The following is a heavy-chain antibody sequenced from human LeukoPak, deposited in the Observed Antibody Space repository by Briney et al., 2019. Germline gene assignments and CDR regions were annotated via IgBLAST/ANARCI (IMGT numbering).Heavy chain of an antibody. CDR2: IYHSGST. V-gene: IGHV4-38-2*02. CDR1: GYSISSGYY. Sequence: PSETLSLTCTVSGYSISSGYYWGWIRQPPGKGLEWIGSIYHSGSTYYNPSLKSRVTISVDTSKNQFSLKLSSVTAADTAVYYCAKIYYDCSGYRPHYYYMDVWGKGTTGTVPS. J-gene: IGHJ6*03. D-gene: IGHD3-22*01. CDR3: AKIYYDCSGYRPHYYYMDV.